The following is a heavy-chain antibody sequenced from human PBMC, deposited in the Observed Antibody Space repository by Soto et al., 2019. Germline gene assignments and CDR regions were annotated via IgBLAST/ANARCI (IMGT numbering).Heavy chain of an antibody. J-gene: IGHJ4*02. D-gene: IGHD6-25*01. V-gene: IGHV1-8*01. CDR1: GYTFISFD. CDR2: MNPNTGNT. CDR3: ARRKERSGPYYLDS. Sequence: QVQLVQSGAEVKKPGASVRVSCQASGYTFISFDITWVRQANGHGPELMGWMNPNTGNTGYEQKFQGRVTMTRNTSIGTAYMELSSLTSEDTAVYYCARRKERSGPYYLDSWGQGTLVTVSS.